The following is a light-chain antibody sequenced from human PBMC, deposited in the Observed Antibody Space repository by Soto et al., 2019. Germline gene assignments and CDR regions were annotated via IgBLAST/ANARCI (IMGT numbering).Light chain of an antibody. CDR1: QGISDW. CDR3: QQYDSFPWT. V-gene: IGKV1-5*01. Sequence: DIQMTQSPSTLSASVGDRVTITCRASQGISDWLAWYQQKPGKPPRLLLYDSSSLDTGVPSRFSGSGYGTEFTLTISGLQPEDFATFYCQQYDSFPWTFGQGTSVDIK. CDR2: DSS. J-gene: IGKJ1*01.